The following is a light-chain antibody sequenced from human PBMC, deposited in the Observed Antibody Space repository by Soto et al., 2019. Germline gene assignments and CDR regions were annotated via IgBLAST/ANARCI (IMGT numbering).Light chain of an antibody. J-gene: IGKJ4*01. CDR2: GAS. CDR1: QSVSSN. V-gene: IGKV3-15*01. Sequence: EIVMTQSPATLSVSPGERATLSCRASQSVSSNLAWYQQKPGQAPRLLIYGASTRATGIPARFSGSGSGTGVTPPISRLQSEDFAVYYCQQYNNWPLTFGGGTKVEIK. CDR3: QQYNNWPLT.